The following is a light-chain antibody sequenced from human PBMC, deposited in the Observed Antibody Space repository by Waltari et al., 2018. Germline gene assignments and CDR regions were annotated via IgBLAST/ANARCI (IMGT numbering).Light chain of an antibody. J-gene: IGKJ1*01. Sequence: EIVLTQSPGTLSLSPGERATLSCRASESVGRYLAWYQQKRVQAPRFLIYGVSTRASGIPDRFSSSGSGTDFSLVISRLEPEDFAVYYCEHYVRLPVTFGQGTKVEIK. CDR2: GVS. CDR3: EHYVRLPVT. CDR1: ESVGRY. V-gene: IGKV3-20*01.